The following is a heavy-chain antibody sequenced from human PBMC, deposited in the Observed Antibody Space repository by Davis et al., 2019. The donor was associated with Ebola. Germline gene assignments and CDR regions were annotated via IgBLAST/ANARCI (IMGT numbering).Heavy chain of an antibody. CDR2: IYPGDSNT. D-gene: IGHD3-22*01. Sequence: GESLKISCKGSGFDFTKYWIAWVRQMPGKCLEWMGIIYPGDSNTRYSPSFQGQVTISADKSINTAYLQWSSLKASDTAMYYCARRNYYASSVDYFFDYWGQGTPLTVSS. CDR1: GFDFTKYW. CDR3: ARRNYYASSVDYFFDY. V-gene: IGHV5-51*01. J-gene: IGHJ4*02.